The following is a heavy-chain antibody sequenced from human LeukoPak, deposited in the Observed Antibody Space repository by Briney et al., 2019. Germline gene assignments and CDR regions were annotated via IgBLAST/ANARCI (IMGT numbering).Heavy chain of an antibody. J-gene: IGHJ4*02. CDR3: TRVRHGDYFDY. Sequence: PGGSLRLSCAAAGFIFPNAWMHWVRQAPGKGLEWVGRVRNKPNTYTTDYAASVKGRFTISRDDSKNSLYLQMNSLKTEDTAVYYCTRVRHGDYFDYWGQGTLVTVSS. CDR2: VRNKPNTYTT. CDR1: GFIFPNAW. D-gene: IGHD4-17*01. V-gene: IGHV3-72*01.